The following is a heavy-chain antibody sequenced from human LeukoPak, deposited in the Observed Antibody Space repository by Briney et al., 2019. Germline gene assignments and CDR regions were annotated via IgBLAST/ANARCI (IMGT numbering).Heavy chain of an antibody. J-gene: IGHJ4*02. D-gene: IGHD3-22*01. V-gene: IGHV3-66*01. CDR3: ARFPSSVSFHPVDY. CDR1: GYSVSTNY. Sequence: GGSLRLSCAASGYSVSTNYMTWVRQAPGKGLEWVSLLYASGFTQYADSVKGRFTISRDSSKNTLNLQMNNLRIEDTAVYYCARFPSSVSFHPVDYWGQGTLVTFSS. CDR2: LYASGFT.